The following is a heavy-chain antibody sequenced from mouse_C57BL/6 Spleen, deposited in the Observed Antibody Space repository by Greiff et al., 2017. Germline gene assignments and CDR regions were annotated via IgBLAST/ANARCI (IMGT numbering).Heavy chain of an antibody. CDR2: INPSTGGT. D-gene: IGHD1-1*01. CDR1: GYSFTGYY. J-gene: IGHJ4*01. V-gene: IGHV1-42*01. Sequence: VQLQQSGPELVKPGASVKISCKASGYSFTGYYMNWVKQSPEKSLEWIGEINPSTGGTTYNQKFKAKATLTVDKSSSTAYMELNSLTSEDSAVYYCARSTTVGEAYAMDYWGQGTSVTVSS. CDR3: ARSTTVGEAYAMDY.